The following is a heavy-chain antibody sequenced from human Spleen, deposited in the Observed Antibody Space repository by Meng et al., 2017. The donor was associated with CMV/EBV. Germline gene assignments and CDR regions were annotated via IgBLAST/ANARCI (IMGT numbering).Heavy chain of an antibody. D-gene: IGHD1-1*01. CDR3: ARDQGNWNDVSWFDP. CDR2: MSAYNGFT. J-gene: IGHJ5*02. V-gene: IGHV1-18*01. Sequence: ASVQVSCKASGYTFTSYDINWARQAPGQGLEWMGWMSAYNGFTNYAQKFQDRVTMTTDTSTSTAYMELRSLRSDDTAVYYCARDQGNWNDVSWFDPWGHGTLVTVSS. CDR1: GYTFTSYD.